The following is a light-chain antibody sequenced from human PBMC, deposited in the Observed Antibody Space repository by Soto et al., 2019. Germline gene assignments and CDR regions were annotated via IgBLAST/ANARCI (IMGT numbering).Light chain of an antibody. CDR1: SSDVGAYNY. CDR3: SSYTSSSTLV. V-gene: IGLV2-14*01. Sequence: QSALTQPASVSGAPGQSITISCTGTSSDVGAYNYVSWYQQHPGKAPKLLIYDVSNRPSGVSNRFSGSKSGNTASLTISGLQAEDESDYYCSSYTSSSTLVFGTGTK. J-gene: IGLJ1*01. CDR2: DVS.